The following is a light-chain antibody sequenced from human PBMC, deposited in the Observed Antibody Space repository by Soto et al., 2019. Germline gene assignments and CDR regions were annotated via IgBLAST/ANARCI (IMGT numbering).Light chain of an antibody. V-gene: IGKV1-5*01. CDR3: QQYNSDPWT. J-gene: IGKJ1*01. CDR2: DAS. Sequence: DIQMTQSPSTLSASVGDRVTITCRASQSISSWLAWYQQKPGKAPKLLIYDASSLESGVPSRFSGSGSGTEFTLTISSRQPDDFATYYCQQYNSDPWTFGQGTKVEIK. CDR1: QSISSW.